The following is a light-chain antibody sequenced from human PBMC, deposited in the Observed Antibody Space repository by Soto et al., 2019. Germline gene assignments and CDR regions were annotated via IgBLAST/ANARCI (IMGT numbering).Light chain of an antibody. CDR1: QTISGY. CDR3: QQCNNLPIT. J-gene: IGKJ5*01. V-gene: IGKV1-33*01. CDR2: GAS. Sequence: DIQLTQSPSSLSASVGDRFTITCRASQTISGYLNWYQQKPGKAPKLLIYGASSLETGVPSRFSGSGSGTDFTFTISSLQPEDIATYYCQQCNNLPITFGQGTRLEIK.